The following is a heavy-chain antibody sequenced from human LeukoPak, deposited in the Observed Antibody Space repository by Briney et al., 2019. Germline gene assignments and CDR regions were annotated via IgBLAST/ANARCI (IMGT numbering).Heavy chain of an antibody. V-gene: IGHV6-1*01. Sequence: SQTLSLTCAISGDSVSSNSAAWNWIRQSPSRGLEWLGGTYYRSKWYNDYAVSVKSRITINPDTSKNQFSLQLNSVTPEDTAVYYCASLYDSSGYFDYWGQGTLVTVSS. J-gene: IGHJ4*02. CDR2: TYYRSKWYN. D-gene: IGHD3-22*01. CDR3: ASLYDSSGYFDY. CDR1: GDSVSSNSAA.